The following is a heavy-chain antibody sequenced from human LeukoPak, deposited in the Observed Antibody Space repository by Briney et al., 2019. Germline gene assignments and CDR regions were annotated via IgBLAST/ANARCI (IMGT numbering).Heavy chain of an antibody. Sequence: PSETLSLTCAVYGGSFSGYYWSWIRQPPGKGLEWIGEINHSGSTNYNPSLKSRVTIPVDTSKNQFSLKLSSVTAADTAVYYCARVMHCTNGVCYSADYWGQGTLVTVSS. CDR2: INHSGST. CDR3: ARVMHCTNGVCYSADY. J-gene: IGHJ4*02. V-gene: IGHV4-34*01. CDR1: GGSFSGYY. D-gene: IGHD2-8*01.